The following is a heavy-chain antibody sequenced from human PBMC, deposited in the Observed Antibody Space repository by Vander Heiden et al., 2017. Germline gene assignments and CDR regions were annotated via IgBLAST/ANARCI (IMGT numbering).Heavy chain of an antibody. V-gene: IGHV3-33*01. CDR3: ARDKEAVANYYFDY. J-gene: IGHJ4*02. CDR1: GFTFSSDG. Sequence: QVQLVESGGGVVQPGRSLRLSCGASGFTFSSDGMYWVRQAPGKGVEWVAAIWYDGSNKYYADSVKGRFTISRDNSKNTLYLQMNSLRAEDTAVYYCARDKEAVANYYFDYWGQGTLVTVSS. CDR2: IWYDGSNK. D-gene: IGHD6-19*01.